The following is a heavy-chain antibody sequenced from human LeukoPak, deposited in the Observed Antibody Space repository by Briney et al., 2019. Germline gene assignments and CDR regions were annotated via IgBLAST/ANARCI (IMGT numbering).Heavy chain of an antibody. Sequence: GRSLRLSCAASGFTFSIYGMHGVRQAPGEGLGWVAVISYDGSNKYYADSAKGRFTISRDNSKNTLYLQMNSLRAEDTAVYYCARDGYDFWSMDVWGKGTTVTVSS. CDR2: ISYDGSNK. V-gene: IGHV3-30*03. CDR3: ARDGYDFWSMDV. CDR1: GFTFSIYG. J-gene: IGHJ6*04. D-gene: IGHD3-3*01.